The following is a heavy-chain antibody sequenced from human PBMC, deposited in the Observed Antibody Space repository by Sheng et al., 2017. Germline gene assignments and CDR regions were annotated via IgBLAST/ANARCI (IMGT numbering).Heavy chain of an antibody. Sequence: QVQLQQWGAGLLKPSETLSLTCAVYGGSFSGYYWSWIRQPPGKGLEWIGEINHSGSTNYNPSLKSRVTISVDTSKNQFSLKLSSVTAADTAVYYCARSRGGIAVAGIRSFHDYWGQGTLVTVSS. V-gene: IGHV4-34*01. CDR3: ARSRGGIAVAGIRSFHDY. CDR1: GGSFSGYY. D-gene: IGHD6-19*01. J-gene: IGHJ4*02. CDR2: INHSGST.